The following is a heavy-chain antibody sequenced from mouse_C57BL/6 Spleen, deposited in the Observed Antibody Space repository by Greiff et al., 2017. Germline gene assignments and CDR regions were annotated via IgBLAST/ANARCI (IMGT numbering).Heavy chain of an antibody. CDR3: ARGVTGDY. CDR1: GFTFSSYG. CDR2: ISSGGSYT. D-gene: IGHD2-1*01. V-gene: IGHV5-6*01. J-gene: IGHJ2*01. Sequence: DVQLQESGGDLVKPGGSLKLSCAASGFTFSSYGMSWVRQTPDKRLEWVATISSGGSYTYYPDSVKGRFTISRDNAKNTLYLQMSSLKSEDTAMYYCARGVTGDYWGQGTTPT.